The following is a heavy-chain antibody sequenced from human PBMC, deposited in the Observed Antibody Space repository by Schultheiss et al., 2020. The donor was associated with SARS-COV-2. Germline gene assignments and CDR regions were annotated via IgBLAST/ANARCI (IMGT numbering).Heavy chain of an antibody. Sequence: ASVKVSCKTSGYTFATYDINWVRQATGQGLEWMGIINPSGGSTSYAQKFQGRVTMTRDTSTSTVYMELSSLRSEDTAVYYCARDVVRLTIFGVVVPNWFDPWGQGTLVTVSS. CDR1: GYTFATYD. V-gene: IGHV1-46*01. J-gene: IGHJ5*02. CDR2: INPSGGST. D-gene: IGHD3-3*01. CDR3: ARDVVRLTIFGVVVPNWFDP.